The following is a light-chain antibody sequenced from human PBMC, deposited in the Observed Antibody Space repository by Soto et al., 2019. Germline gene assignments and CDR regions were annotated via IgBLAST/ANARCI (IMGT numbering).Light chain of an antibody. J-gene: IGKJ4*01. CDR2: YAS. V-gene: IGKV3-11*01. CDR1: QTVSRY. Sequence: VLTQSPATLSLSPAERATLSCTASQTVSRYLAWYQQKPGQAPRLLIYYASNRATGIPARFSGIGSGTAYTLTISSLEPEDFAVYYCQQRSTWPFLTFGGGTKVEI. CDR3: QQRSTWPFLT.